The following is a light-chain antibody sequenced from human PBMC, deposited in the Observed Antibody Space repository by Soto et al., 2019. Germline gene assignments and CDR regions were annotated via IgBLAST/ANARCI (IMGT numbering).Light chain of an antibody. Sequence: EFVLTQSPGTLSWSLGERATLSCRASQSVSSSYLAWYQQKTGQAPRLLLYGASSRAASIPDRCSGSGSGTNFTLTISRLVPEDFAVYYCQQYDSCPPWTFGQGTKVDIK. CDR2: GAS. V-gene: IGKV3-20*01. CDR3: QQYDSCPPWT. J-gene: IGKJ1*01. CDR1: QSVSSSY.